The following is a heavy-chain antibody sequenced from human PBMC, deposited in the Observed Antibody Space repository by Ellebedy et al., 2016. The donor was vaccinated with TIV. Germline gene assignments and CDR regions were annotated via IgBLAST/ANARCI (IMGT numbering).Heavy chain of an antibody. CDR1: GFSCSTYW. CDR2: INSDGSST. Sequence: GESLKISXAASGFSCSTYWMHWVRQAPGKGLVWVSRINSDGSSTSYVDSVKGRLAISRDNSKNTLYLQMNSLRAEDTAVYYCARNSQDLVVVVPPFDYWGQGTLVTVSS. CDR3: ARNSQDLVVVVPPFDY. V-gene: IGHV3-74*01. J-gene: IGHJ4*02. D-gene: IGHD2-2*01.